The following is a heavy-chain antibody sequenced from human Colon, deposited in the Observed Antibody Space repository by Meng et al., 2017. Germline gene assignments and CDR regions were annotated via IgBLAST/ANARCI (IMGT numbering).Heavy chain of an antibody. CDR2: INHSGST. V-gene: IGHV4-34*01. D-gene: IGHD2-21*01. J-gene: IGHJ6*02. CDR3: ARLSGSLFDYDGMDV. CDR1: GGSFSSYY. Sequence: SETLSLTCAGYGGSFSSYYWSWIRQPPGKGLEWIGEINHSGSTNYNPSLKSRVTISVDTSKTQFSLKLSSVTAADTAVYYCARLSGSLFDYDGMDVWGQGTTVTVSS.